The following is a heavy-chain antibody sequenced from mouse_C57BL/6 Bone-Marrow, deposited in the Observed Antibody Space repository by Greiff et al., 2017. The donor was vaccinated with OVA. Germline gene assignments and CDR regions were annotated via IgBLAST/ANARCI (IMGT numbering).Heavy chain of an antibody. Sequence: VQLKQSGPELVKPGASVKISCKASGYSFTGYYMNWVKQSPEKSLEWIGEINPSTGGTTYNQKFKAKATLTVDKSSSTAYMQLKRLTSEDSAVYYCARGGYFYYYGSSLNFDDWGQGTTLTVSS. J-gene: IGHJ2*01. CDR1: GYSFTGYY. V-gene: IGHV1-42*01. D-gene: IGHD1-1*01. CDR3: ARGGYFYYYGSSLNFDD. CDR2: INPSTGGT.